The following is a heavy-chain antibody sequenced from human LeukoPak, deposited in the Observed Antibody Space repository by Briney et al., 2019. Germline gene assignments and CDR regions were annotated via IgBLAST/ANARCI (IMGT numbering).Heavy chain of an antibody. CDR2: IYSGGDT. D-gene: IGHD6-19*01. CDR3: ARGAVGGWYPIFDY. V-gene: IGHV3-66*01. Sequence: PGGSLRLSCAASGVTVGNNYMIWVRQAPGKGLEWVSRIYSGGDTPYADSVKGRFTISRDGSKNTLFLQMNSLRAEDTAVYYCARGAVGGWYPIFDYWGQGTLVTVSS. J-gene: IGHJ4*02. CDR1: GVTVGNNY.